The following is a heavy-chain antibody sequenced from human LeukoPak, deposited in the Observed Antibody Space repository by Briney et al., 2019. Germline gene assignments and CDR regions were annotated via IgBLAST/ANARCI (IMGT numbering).Heavy chain of an antibody. J-gene: IGHJ6*03. V-gene: IGHV3-23*01. CDR3: AKAGDQNYYYYMDV. Sequence: PGGSLRLSCAASGFTFSTYAMSWVRQAPGEGLEWVSAVSSSGTSTYYADSVKGRFTISRDNSKNTLYLQMNSLRAEDTAVYYCAKAGDQNYYYYMDVWGKGTTVTVSS. CDR1: GFTFSTYA. CDR2: VSSSGTST. D-gene: IGHD4-17*01.